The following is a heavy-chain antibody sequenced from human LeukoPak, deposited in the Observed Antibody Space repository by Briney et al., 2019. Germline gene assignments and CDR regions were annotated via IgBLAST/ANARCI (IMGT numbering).Heavy chain of an antibody. CDR1: GFTFSTYE. J-gene: IGHJ4*02. CDR2: ISSSSIYI. D-gene: IGHD4-17*01. CDR3: ARGKSNYGDYVDY. Sequence: GGSLRLSCAASGFTFSTYEMNWVRQAPGKGLEWVSSISSSSIYIYYADSVKGRFTISRDNAKNSLYLQMNSLRAEDTAVYYCARGKSNYGDYVDYWGQGILVTVSS. V-gene: IGHV3-21*01.